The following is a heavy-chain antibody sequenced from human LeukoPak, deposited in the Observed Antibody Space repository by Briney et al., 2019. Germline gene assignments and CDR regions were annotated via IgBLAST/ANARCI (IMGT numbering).Heavy chain of an antibody. D-gene: IGHD1-7*01. CDR3: AKDIRSVGLELPGAFDY. Sequence: GGSLRLSCAASGFTFDDYAMHWVRQAPGKGLEWVSGISWNSGSIGYADSVKGRFTISRDNAKNSLYLQMNSLRAEDTALYYCAKDIRSVGLELPGAFDYWGQGTLVTVSS. CDR2: ISWNSGSI. CDR1: GFTFDDYA. V-gene: IGHV3-9*01. J-gene: IGHJ4*02.